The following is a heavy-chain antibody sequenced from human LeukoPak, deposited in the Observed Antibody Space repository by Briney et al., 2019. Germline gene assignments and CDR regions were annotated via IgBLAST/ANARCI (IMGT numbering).Heavy chain of an antibody. J-gene: IGHJ4*02. CDR3: ARGDDFWSGYYFDY. CDR2: VYDDEST. D-gene: IGHD3-3*01. CDR1: GGSIIGYY. V-gene: IGHV4-59*01. Sequence: PSGTLSLTCTVSGGSIIGYYWSWIRQSPGKGLEWIGYVYDDESTTYNPSLKSRVTISLDTSKNQFSLKLRSVTAADTAVYYCARGDDFWSGYYFDYWGQGTLVTVSS.